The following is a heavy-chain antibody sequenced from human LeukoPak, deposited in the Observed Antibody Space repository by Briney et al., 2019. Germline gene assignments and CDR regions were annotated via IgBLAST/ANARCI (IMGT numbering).Heavy chain of an antibody. V-gene: IGHV1-24*01. Sequence: ASVKVSCKVSGYTLTELSMHRVRQAPGKGLEWMGGFDPEDGETIYAQKSQGRVTMTEDTSTDTAYMELSSLRSEDTAVYYCATGGTSMVRGVMGYWGQGTLVTVSS. CDR2: FDPEDGET. D-gene: IGHD3-10*01. CDR3: ATGGTSMVRGVMGY. J-gene: IGHJ4*02. CDR1: GYTLTELS.